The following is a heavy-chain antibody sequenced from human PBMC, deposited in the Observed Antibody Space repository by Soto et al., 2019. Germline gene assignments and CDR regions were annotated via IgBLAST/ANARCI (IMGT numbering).Heavy chain of an antibody. J-gene: IGHJ4*02. V-gene: IGHV4-34*01. D-gene: IGHD6-6*01. CDR3: ASARWNY. CDR1: GGSFNDNY. Sequence: SETLSLTCAVYGGSFNDNYWSWVRQPPGKGLEWIGEIYHSGNTNYSPSLKSRVTISIDTSKHQFSLRLTSETAADTAVYYCASARWNYWGQGTLVTVSS. CDR2: IYHSGNT.